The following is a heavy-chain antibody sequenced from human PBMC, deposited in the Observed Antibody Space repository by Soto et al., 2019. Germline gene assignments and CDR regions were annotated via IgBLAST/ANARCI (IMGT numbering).Heavy chain of an antibody. CDR1: GFTFSTYW. V-gene: IGHV3-74*01. CDR3: AVMSSRSDVLDV. J-gene: IGHJ3*01. CDR2: LNGDASTA. D-gene: IGHD6-19*01. Sequence: GSLRLSCSASGFTFSTYWMEWVRQAPGKGLLWVSSLNGDASTANYADSVKGRFTISRDNAKNTLYLQMNSLRAEDTAMYYCAVMSSRSDVLDVWCQGTMVTVSS.